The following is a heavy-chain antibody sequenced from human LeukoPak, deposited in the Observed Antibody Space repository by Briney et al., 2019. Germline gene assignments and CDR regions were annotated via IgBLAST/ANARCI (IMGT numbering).Heavy chain of an antibody. Sequence: ASVKVSCKASGYTFTGFYMHWVRQAPGQGLEWMGWMNPNSGGTNYAQNFQGRVTMTRYTSISTASMELSRLTSDDTAVYYCARGGVVAAAIEGDPPRRFAYWGQGTLVTVSS. V-gene: IGHV1-2*02. CDR3: ARGGVVAAAIEGDPPRRFAY. D-gene: IGHD2-2*01. J-gene: IGHJ4*02. CDR2: MNPNSGGT. CDR1: GYTFTGFY.